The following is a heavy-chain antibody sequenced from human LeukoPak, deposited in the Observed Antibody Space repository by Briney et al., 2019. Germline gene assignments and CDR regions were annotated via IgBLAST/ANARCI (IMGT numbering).Heavy chain of an antibody. V-gene: IGHV1-18*01. CDR1: GYTFTSYG. D-gene: IGHD6-13*01. CDR3: ARGGSRSPRGAFDI. J-gene: IGHJ3*02. Sequence: GSVKVSCKASGYTFTSYGISWVRQAPGQGLEWMGWISAYNGNTNYAQKLQGRVTMTRDTSTSTVYMELSSLRSEDTAVYYCARGGSRSPRGAFDIWGQGTMVTVSS. CDR2: ISAYNGNT.